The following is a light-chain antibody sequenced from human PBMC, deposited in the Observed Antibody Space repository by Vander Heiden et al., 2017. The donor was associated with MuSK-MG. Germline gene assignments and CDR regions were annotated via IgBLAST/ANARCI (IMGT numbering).Light chain of an antibody. V-gene: IGKV1-39*01. CDR3: QQSDSAPVT. CDR1: QSISSY. Sequence: DIPITPAPSTLSASVGDRVTITCRASQSISSYLTWYQQKPGKAPKLLIYAASSLETGIPSRFSGSGSGTDFTLTISSLEPEDFAGYYCQQSDSAPVTFGGGTKVEIK. CDR2: AAS. J-gene: IGKJ4*01.